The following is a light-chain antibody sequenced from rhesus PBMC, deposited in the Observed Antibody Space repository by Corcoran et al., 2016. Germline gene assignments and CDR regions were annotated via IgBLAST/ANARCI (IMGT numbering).Light chain of an antibody. CDR3: GSWDNSGNHYI. CDR2: GNT. CDR1: SLKTSY. V-gene: IGLV3S11*01. J-gene: IGLJ1*01. Sequence: SSGLTQEPALSVALGHTVRMTCQGDSLKTSYASWYQQKPGQVPVLVIYGNTNRPSGLPGRFSGSWSGNTGSLTITGAQVEDEADYYCGSWDNSGNHYIFGAGTRLTVL.